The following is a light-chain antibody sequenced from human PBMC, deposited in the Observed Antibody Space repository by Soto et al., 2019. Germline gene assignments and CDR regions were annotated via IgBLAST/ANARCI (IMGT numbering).Light chain of an antibody. CDR3: QHYYDVPIT. CDR2: DAS. Sequence: DIQMTQSPSSLSASVGDRVTITCQASQDISNYLNWYQQKPGKAPKLLIYDASNLETGVPSRFSGSGSGTDFTLTISSLQPEDIATYYCQHYYDVPITFGQGTRLENK. CDR1: QDISNY. V-gene: IGKV1-33*01. J-gene: IGKJ5*01.